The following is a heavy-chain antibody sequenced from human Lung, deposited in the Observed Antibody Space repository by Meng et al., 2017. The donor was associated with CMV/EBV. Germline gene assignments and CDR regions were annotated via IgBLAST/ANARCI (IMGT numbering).Heavy chain of an antibody. CDR1: GGTFSSYT. Sequence: SVXVSCKTSGGTFSSYTISWVRQAPGQGLEWMGRIIPILGIASYSQKFQGRVTITADKFTSTAYMERSGLSSEDSAVYYCAKWGGGALYGGMDVWGQGTTVTVSS. D-gene: IGHD1-26*01. V-gene: IGHV1-69*02. CDR2: IIPILGIA. CDR3: AKWGGGALYGGMDV. J-gene: IGHJ6*02.